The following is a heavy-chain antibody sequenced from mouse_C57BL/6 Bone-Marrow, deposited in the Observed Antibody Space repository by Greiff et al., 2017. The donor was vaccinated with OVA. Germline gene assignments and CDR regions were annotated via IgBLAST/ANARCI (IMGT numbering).Heavy chain of an antibody. CDR2: IYPGDGDT. D-gene: IGHD4-1*01. Sequence: QVQLQQSGPELVKPGASVKISCKASGYAFSSSWMNWVKQRPVKGLEWIGRIYPGDGDTNYNGKFKGKATLTADKSSSTAYMQLSSLTSEDSAVYFCAELGQDAYWGQGTLVTVSA. CDR3: AELGQDAY. V-gene: IGHV1-82*01. CDR1: GYAFSSSW. J-gene: IGHJ3*01.